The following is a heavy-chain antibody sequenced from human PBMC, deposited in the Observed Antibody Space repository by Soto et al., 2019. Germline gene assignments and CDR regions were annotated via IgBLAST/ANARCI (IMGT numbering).Heavy chain of an antibody. CDR3: AISYYYDSSGYFIR. Sequence: PSETLSLTCTVSGGSISSSSYYWGWIRQPPGKGLEWIGSIYYSGSTYYNPSLKSRVTISVDTAKNQFSLKLSSVTAADTAVYYCAISYYYDSSGYFIRWGQGTLVTVSS. D-gene: IGHD3-22*01. V-gene: IGHV4-39*01. J-gene: IGHJ4*02. CDR2: IYYSGST. CDR1: GGSISSSSYY.